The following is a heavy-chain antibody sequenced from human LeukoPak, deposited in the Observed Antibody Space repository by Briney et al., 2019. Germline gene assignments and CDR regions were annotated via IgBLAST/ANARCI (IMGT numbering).Heavy chain of an antibody. D-gene: IGHD2-15*01. J-gene: IGHJ2*01. V-gene: IGHV3-48*01. CDR2: ISSSGLTI. CDR3: AGAKTGGPLTWYFDL. Sequence: GGSLRLSCAASGFTFSLSSMNWVRQAPGKGLEWLSLISSSGLTIFNADPVKGRFTISRDNAKNSLYLQINSLRVEDTALYYCAGAKTGGPLTWYFDLWGRGTLVTVSS. CDR1: GFTFSLSS.